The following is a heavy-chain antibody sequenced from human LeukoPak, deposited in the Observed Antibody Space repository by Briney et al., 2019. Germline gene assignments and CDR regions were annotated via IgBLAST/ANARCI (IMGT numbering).Heavy chain of an antibody. CDR1: GYTFTDYY. J-gene: IGHJ4*02. CDR2: INPNSGDT. D-gene: IGHD2-15*01. CDR3: AGEYCSGGSCRQGFDY. Sequence: ASVEVSCKASGYTFTDYYMHWVRQAPGQGLEWMGWINPNSGDTNHAQNFQGRVTLTRDTSISTAYMELSSLRSDDSAVYYCAGEYCSGGSCRQGFDYWGQGTLVTVSS. V-gene: IGHV1-2*02.